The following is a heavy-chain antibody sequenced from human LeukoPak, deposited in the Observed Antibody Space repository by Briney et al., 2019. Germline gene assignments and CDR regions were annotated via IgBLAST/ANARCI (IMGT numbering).Heavy chain of an antibody. CDR2: IYSGGSA. CDR3: ARSKLERGAFDI. D-gene: IGHD1-1*01. V-gene: IGHV3-66*01. J-gene: IGHJ3*02. CDR1: GFTVSSNF. Sequence: GGSLRLSCAASGFTVSSNFMTWVRQAPGKGLEWVSVIYSGGSAHYADSVMGRFTISRDNSKNTLYLQMNSLRAEDTAVFYCARSKLERGAFDIWGQGTMVTVSS.